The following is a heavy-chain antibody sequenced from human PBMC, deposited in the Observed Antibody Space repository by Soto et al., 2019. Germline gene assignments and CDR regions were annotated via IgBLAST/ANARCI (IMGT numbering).Heavy chain of an antibody. D-gene: IGHD1-1*01. CDR2: IHYTGST. CDR1: GGSMSRYY. V-gene: IGHV4-59*01. J-gene: IGHJ5*02. CDR3: ARDLTISSTDGPLDP. Sequence: SETLSLTCTVSGGSMSRYYSTWIRQPPGKGLEWIGNIHYTGSTNYNPSLKSRVTILLGTSTSQFSLKVSSVTAAGTAVYYCARDLTISSTDGPLDPWGHGTLVTVSS.